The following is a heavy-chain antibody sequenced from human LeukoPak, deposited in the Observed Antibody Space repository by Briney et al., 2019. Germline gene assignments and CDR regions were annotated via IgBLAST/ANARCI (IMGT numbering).Heavy chain of an antibody. V-gene: IGHV3-15*01. CDR3: TTDLDGLRVVTTDY. J-gene: IGHJ4*02. D-gene: IGHD4-11*01. Sequence: GGSLRLSCAASGFTFSNAWMSWVRQAPGKGLEWVGRIKSKTDGGTTDYAAPVKGRFTISRDDSKNTLYLQMNSLKTEDTAVYYCTTDLDGLRVVTTDYWGQGTLVTVSS. CDR2: IKSKTDGGTT. CDR1: GFTFSNAW.